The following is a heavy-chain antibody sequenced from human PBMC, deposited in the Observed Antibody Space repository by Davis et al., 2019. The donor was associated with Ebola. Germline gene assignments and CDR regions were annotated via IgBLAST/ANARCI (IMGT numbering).Heavy chain of an antibody. CDR1: GYTFSNYG. V-gene: IGHV1-18*01. CDR2: ISAYNGNT. CDR3: ARDAKESHYGMDV. J-gene: IGHJ6*02. Sequence: ASVKVSCKASGYTFSNYGFSWVRQAPGQGLECMGWISAYNGNTKYAEKFQGRVTMTTDTSTTTAYMELRSLRSDDTAVYYCARDAKESHYGMDVWGQGTTVTVSS.